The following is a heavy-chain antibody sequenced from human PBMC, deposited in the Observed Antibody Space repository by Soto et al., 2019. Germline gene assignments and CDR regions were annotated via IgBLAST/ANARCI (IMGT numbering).Heavy chain of an antibody. D-gene: IGHD4-17*01. V-gene: IGHV3-73*02. Sequence: EVQVVESGGGLVQPGGSLKLSCVASGFIFSDSAIHWVRQASGKGLEWVGRIRSKDNTYATAYAASVKGRFTISRDYSKNTSYLLMNSLKTEDTAIYYCSPPSDYGGKYYLDEWGLGTLVTVSS. CDR2: IRSKDNTYAT. CDR3: SPPSDYGGKYYLDE. J-gene: IGHJ4*02. CDR1: GFIFSDSA.